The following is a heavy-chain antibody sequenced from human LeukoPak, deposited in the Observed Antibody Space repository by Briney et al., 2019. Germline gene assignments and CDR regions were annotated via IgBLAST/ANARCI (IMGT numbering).Heavy chain of an antibody. CDR1: GGPMKRPY. CDR2: IDDRGNT. D-gene: IGHD2-2*01. J-gene: IGHJ6*03. Sequence: ETLSLSCLVSGGPMKRPYRPWIRQAPGKGLEWIGNIDDRGNTNYSRALKSRVTISLDTSKQQFSLRTTCVTAGDRGLYFCARDSSPAAVPYMYDCGKRKTVTVSS. CDR3: ARDSSPAAVPYMYD. V-gene: IGHV4-59*11.